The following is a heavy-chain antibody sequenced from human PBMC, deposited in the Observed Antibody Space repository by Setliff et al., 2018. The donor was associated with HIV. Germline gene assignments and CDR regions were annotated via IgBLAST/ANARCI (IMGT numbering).Heavy chain of an antibody. CDR2: MNPNSGNT. J-gene: IGHJ5*02. Sequence: PGASVKVSCKASGYTFTKFDINWVRQATGQGLEWMGWMNPNSGNTGFAQKFQGRVTMTRNTSISTAYMELRSLRSEDTAVYFCARTWGAGVTGYWFEPWGQGTRVTVSS. V-gene: IGHV1-8*01. CDR1: GYTFTKFD. CDR3: ARTWGAGVTGYWFEP. D-gene: IGHD3-9*01.